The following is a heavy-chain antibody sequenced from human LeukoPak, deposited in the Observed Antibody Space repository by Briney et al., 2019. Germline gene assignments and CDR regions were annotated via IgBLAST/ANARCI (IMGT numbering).Heavy chain of an antibody. D-gene: IGHD2-8*01. V-gene: IGHV4-4*02. CDR2: ISLTGLT. CDR3: SRENGAFSPFGY. CDR1: GGSISNTNW. J-gene: IGHJ4*02. Sequence: TSETLSLTCGVSGGSISNTNWWSWVRQPPGQGLEWIGEISLTGLTHYNPSLESRVTVSLDKSKNRLSLNLTSATAADTAVYYCSRENGAFSPFGYWGQGTLVTVLS.